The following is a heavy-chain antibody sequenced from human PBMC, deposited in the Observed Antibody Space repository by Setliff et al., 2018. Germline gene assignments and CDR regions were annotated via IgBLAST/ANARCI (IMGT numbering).Heavy chain of an antibody. J-gene: IGHJ4*02. V-gene: IGHV4-61*09. CDR2: IYTSWST. CDR3: ARTGTYRYFDS. CDR1: GDSISSRTYY. Sequence: SETLSLTCTVSGDSISSRTYYWSWIRQPAGKGLEWIGHIYTSWSTISNPSLKSRVTISLDTSKNQFSLKLSSVTAADTAVYYCARTGTYRYFDSWGQGTRVTVSS. D-gene: IGHD1-1*01.